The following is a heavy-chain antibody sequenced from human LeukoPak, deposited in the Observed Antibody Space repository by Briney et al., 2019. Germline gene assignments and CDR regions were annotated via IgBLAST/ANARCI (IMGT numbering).Heavy chain of an antibody. CDR2: IYYSGST. CDR3: ARAAELYTPFDY. CDR1: GGSMSSYY. Sequence: SETLSLTCTVSGGSMSSYYWSWIRQPPGKGLEWIGYIYYSGSTNYNPSLKSRVTISVDTSKNQFSLKLSSVTAADTAVYYCARAAELYTPFDYWGQGTLVTVSS. J-gene: IGHJ4*02. V-gene: IGHV4-59*01. D-gene: IGHD1-14*01.